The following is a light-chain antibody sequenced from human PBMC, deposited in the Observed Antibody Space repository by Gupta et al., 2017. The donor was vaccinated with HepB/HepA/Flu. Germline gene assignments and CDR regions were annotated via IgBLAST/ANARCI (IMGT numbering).Light chain of an antibody. CDR2: DVT. Sequence: QSALTQPRSVSGSPGQSVTISCTGTSSDVGGYNYVSWYQQHPGKAPQFMIYDVTKRPSGVPDRFSGSKSGNTALLTISELQAEDEADYYCCSYEGSVSSKVFGTGTRVTVL. V-gene: IGLV2-11*01. CDR3: CSYEGSVSSKV. CDR1: SSDVGGYNY. J-gene: IGLJ1*01.